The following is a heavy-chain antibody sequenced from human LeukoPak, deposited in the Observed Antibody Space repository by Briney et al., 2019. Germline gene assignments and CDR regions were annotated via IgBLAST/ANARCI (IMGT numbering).Heavy chain of an antibody. CDR3: ARAKGLSGEYFDY. D-gene: IGHD3-10*01. V-gene: IGHV1-2*02. J-gene: IGHJ4*02. CDR1: GYTFTGYY. CDR2: INPNSGGT. Sequence: ASVKVSCKASGYTFTGYYMHWVRQAPGQGLEWMGWINPNSGGTNYAQKFQGRVTMTRDTSISTAYMKLSRLRSDDTAVYYCARAKGLSGEYFDYWGQGTLVTVSS.